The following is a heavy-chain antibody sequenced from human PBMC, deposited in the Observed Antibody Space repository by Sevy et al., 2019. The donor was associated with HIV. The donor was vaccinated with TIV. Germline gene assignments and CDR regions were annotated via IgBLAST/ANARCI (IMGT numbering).Heavy chain of an antibody. Sequence: GGSLRLSCSASEFTFSSYAMSWVRQAPGKGLEWVSSISGSGRFTYYADFVEGRFIISRDNSKNTLSVQMNSLRAEDTAVYYCAKGFCSGATCPRDYYYYGMDVWGQWTTVTVSS. V-gene: IGHV3-23*01. J-gene: IGHJ6*02. CDR2: ISGSGRFT. CDR3: AKGFCSGATCPRDYYYYGMDV. CDR1: EFTFSSYA. D-gene: IGHD2-15*01.